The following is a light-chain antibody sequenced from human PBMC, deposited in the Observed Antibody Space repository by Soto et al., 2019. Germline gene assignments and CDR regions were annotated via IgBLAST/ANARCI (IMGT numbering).Light chain of an antibody. V-gene: IGLV2-14*01. CDR2: DVT. Sequence: QSALTQPASVSGSPGQSITISCIGTSSDVGGYNYVSWYQQRPGKAPKLIIYDVTNRPSGVSNRFSGSKSGNTASLTISGLQAEDEADYYCSSYRSGSAPVVFGGGTKLTVL. J-gene: IGLJ2*01. CDR1: SSDVGGYNY. CDR3: SSYRSGSAPVV.